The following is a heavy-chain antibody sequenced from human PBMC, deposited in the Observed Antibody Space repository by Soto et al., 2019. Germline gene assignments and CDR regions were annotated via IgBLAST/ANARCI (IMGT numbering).Heavy chain of an antibody. CDR1: GYTFTSYA. CDR3: ARVSGWYHLDY. V-gene: IGHV1-3*01. D-gene: IGHD6-19*01. J-gene: IGHJ4*02. Sequence: ASVKVSCKASGYTFTSYAMHWVRQAPGQRLEWMGWINGGNGNTKYSQKFQGRVTITRDTSASTAYMELSSLRSEDTAVYYCARVSGWYHLDYWGQGTTVTVS. CDR2: INGGNGNT.